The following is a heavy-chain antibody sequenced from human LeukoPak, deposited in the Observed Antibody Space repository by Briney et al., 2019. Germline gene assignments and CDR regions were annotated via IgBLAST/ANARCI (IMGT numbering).Heavy chain of an antibody. Sequence: SETLSLTCTVSGGSISSGGYYWTWIRQPPGKGLEWIGEINHSGSTKHNPSLKSRVTISVDTSKNQFSLKLSSVTAADAAVYFCARGHYDSTGYYFRGIDYWGQGTLVTVSS. CDR3: ARGHYDSTGYYFRGIDY. J-gene: IGHJ4*02. CDR1: GGSISSGGYY. V-gene: IGHV4-39*07. D-gene: IGHD3-22*01. CDR2: INHSGST.